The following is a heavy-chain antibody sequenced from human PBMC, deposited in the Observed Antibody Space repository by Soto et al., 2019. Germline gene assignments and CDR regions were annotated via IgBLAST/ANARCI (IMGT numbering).Heavy chain of an antibody. J-gene: IGHJ6*02. CDR1: GFTFSSYV. CDR3: ARASYARVVVTPKRGYYYGMDV. D-gene: IGHD2-21*02. CDR2: IGTAGDT. V-gene: IGHV3-13*04. Sequence: GGSLRLSCAASGFTFSSYVMHWVRQPTEKGLEWVSAIGTAGDTYYPGSVKGRFTISRENAKNSLYLQMNSLRAGDTAVYYCARASYARVVVTPKRGYYYGMDVWGQGTTVTVSS.